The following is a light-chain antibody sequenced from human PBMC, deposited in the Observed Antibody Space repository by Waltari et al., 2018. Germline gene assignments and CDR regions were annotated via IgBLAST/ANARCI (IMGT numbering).Light chain of an antibody. Sequence: EIVMTQSPATLSVSPGERATLSCRASQSVSSNLAWYQQKPGQAPRPLIYGASTRATGITARFSGSGSGTEFTLTISSLESEDFAVYYWQQYNNWPTFGQGTKVEIK. V-gene: IGKV3-15*01. J-gene: IGKJ1*01. CDR3: QQYNNWPT. CDR1: QSVSSN. CDR2: GAS.